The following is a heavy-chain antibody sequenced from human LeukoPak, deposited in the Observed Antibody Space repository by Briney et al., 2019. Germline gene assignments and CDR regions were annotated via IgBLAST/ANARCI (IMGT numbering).Heavy chain of an antibody. V-gene: IGHV1-2*02. Sequence: ASVKVSCKASGYTFTGYYMHWVRQAPGQGLEWMGWINPNSGGTNYAQKFQGRVTMTRDTSISTAYMELSRLRSDDTAVYYCAKPFHYGSGSYDNWGQGTLVTVSS. CDR2: INPNSGGT. CDR3: AKPFHYGSGSYDN. J-gene: IGHJ4*02. CDR1: GYTFTGYY. D-gene: IGHD3-10*01.